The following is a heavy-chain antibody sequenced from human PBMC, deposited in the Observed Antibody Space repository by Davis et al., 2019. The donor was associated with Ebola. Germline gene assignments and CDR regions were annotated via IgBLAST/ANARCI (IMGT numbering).Heavy chain of an antibody. V-gene: IGHV3-74*01. CDR3: ATKQGDY. CDR1: GFTFSIYW. J-gene: IGHJ4*02. Sequence: GESLKISCAASGFTFSIYWMHWVRQVPGKGLAWVSRINVDGSSTSYADSVRGRFTISRDNAKNTLYVQMNSLRAEDTAVYYCATKQGDYWGQGTLVTVSS. CDR2: INVDGSST.